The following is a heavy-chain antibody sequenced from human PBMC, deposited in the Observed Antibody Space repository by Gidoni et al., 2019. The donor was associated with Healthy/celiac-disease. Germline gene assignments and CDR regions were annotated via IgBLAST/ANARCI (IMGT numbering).Heavy chain of an antibody. CDR1: GGSLSSSSYY. Sequence: QPHLQESGPGLVKPWATLSLTCTVSGGSLSSSSYYWGWIRQPPGKGLEWIGSIYYSGSTYYNPSLKSRVTISVDTSKNQFSLKLSSVTAADTAVYYCARPASSWGGEIDYWGQGTLVTVSS. V-gene: IGHV4-39*01. D-gene: IGHD6-13*01. CDR3: ARPASSWGGEIDY. CDR2: IYYSGST. J-gene: IGHJ4*02.